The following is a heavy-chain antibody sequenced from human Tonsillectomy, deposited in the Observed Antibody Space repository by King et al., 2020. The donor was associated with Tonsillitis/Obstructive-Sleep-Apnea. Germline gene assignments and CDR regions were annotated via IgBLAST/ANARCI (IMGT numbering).Heavy chain of an antibody. J-gene: IGHJ5*02. Sequence: VQLQESGPGLVKPSQTLSLTCTVSGGSISSGGYYWSWIRQHPGKGLEWIGYIYYSGSTYYNPSLKSRVTISVDTSKNQVSLKLSSLTAADTAVYYCARGHYMPNGYSSRWFDPWGQGTLVTVSS. CDR2: IYYSGST. D-gene: IGHD5-24*01. CDR3: ARGHYMPNGYSSRWFDP. CDR1: GGSISSGGYY. V-gene: IGHV4-31*03.